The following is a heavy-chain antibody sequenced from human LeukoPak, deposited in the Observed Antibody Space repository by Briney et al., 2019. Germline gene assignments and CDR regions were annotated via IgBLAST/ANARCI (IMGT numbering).Heavy chain of an antibody. J-gene: IGHJ6*03. D-gene: IGHD5-12*01. CDR1: GYTFTGYY. Sequence: ASVKVSCQASGYTFTGYYMHWVRQAPGQGLEWMGWINPNSGGTNYAQKFHGRVTMTRDTSISTAYMELSRLRSDDTAVYYCARFYSGYGNYYYYMDVWGKGTTVTVSS. CDR3: ARFYSGYGNYYYYMDV. V-gene: IGHV1-2*02. CDR2: INPNSGGT.